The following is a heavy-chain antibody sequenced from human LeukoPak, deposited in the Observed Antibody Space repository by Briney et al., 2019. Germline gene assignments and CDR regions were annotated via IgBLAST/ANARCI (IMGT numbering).Heavy chain of an antibody. D-gene: IGHD3-3*01. Sequence: GGSLRLSCVASGITLSSYGMHWVRQVPGKGLEWVAFIRGDGTSQYYVDSVKGRFFISRDNSKNTLYLQMNSLRAEDTAVYYCAAPNDFWNGYDYYMDVWGKGTTVSVSS. CDR3: AAPNDFWNGYDYYMDV. CDR1: GITLSSYG. CDR2: IRGDGTSQ. J-gene: IGHJ6*03. V-gene: IGHV3-30*02.